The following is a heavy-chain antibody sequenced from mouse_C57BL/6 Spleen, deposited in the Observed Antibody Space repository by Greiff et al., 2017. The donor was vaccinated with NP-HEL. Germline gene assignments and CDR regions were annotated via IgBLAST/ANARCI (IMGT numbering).Heavy chain of an antibody. CDR3: ARAGLGKDYAMDY. V-gene: IGHV1-80*01. CDR1: GYAFSSYW. Sequence: QVHVKQSGAELVKPGASVKISCKASGYAFSSYWMNWVKQRPGKGLEWIGQIYPGDGDTNYNGKFKGKATLTADKSSSTAYMQLSSLTSEDSAVYFCARAGLGKDYAMDYWGQGTSVTVSS. CDR2: IYPGDGDT. D-gene: IGHD2-1*01. J-gene: IGHJ4*01.